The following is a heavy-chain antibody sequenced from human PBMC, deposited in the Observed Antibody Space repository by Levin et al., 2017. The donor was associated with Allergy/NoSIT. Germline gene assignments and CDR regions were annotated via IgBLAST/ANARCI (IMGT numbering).Heavy chain of an antibody. V-gene: IGHV3-49*03. CDR1: GFTFGDYA. J-gene: IGHJ6*02. CDR3: TRDREGGGYCYYGMDV. CDR2: IRSKAYGGTT. D-gene: IGHD3-16*01. Sequence: PGGSLRLSCTASGFTFGDYAMSWFRQAPGKGLEWVGFIRSKAYGGTTEYAASVKGRFTISRDDSKSIAYLQMNSLKTEDTGVYYCTRDREGGGYCYYGMDVWGQGTTVTVSS.